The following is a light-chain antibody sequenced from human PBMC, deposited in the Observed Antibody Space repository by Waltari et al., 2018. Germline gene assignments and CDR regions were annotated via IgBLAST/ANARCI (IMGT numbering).Light chain of an antibody. CDR1: QSINTN. V-gene: IGKV1-39*01. CDR3: QQSYITPWT. J-gene: IGKJ1*01. CDR2: GAS. Sequence: DIQMTQSPSSLSASVGDRITITCRASQSINTNLNLYQQKLGKAPKLLIYGASSLHSGVPSRFSGSGSGTEFTLTIDNLQPEDFATYHCQQSYITPWTFGQGTKVEIK.